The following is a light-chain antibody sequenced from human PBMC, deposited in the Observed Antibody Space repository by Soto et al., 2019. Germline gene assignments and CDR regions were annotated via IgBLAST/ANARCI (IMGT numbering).Light chain of an antibody. J-gene: IGLJ1*01. V-gene: IGLV2-18*01. CDR1: TSDVGGYNR. CDR2: EVT. CDR3: ALYTSSDTYL. Sequence: QSVLTQPPSVSGSPGQSITISCTGPTSDVGGYNRVSWYQQTPGTAPKLMLFEVTNRPSGVPARFSGSRSGNTASLTISGLQAEDEADYFCALYTSSDTYLFGTGTKVTVL.